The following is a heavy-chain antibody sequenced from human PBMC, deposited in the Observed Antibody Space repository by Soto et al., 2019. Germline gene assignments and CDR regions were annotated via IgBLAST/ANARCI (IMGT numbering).Heavy chain of an antibody. V-gene: IGHV4-59*01. CDR3: ARELAAAGWGTENWFDP. D-gene: IGHD6-13*01. J-gene: IGHJ5*02. CDR1: GGSISSYY. CDR2: IYYSGST. Sequence: PSVTLSLTCTVSGGSISSYYWSWIRQPPGKGLEWIGYIYYSGSTNYNPSLKSRVTISVDTSKNQFSLKLSSVTAADTAVYYCARELAAAGWGTENWFDPWGQGTLVTVSS.